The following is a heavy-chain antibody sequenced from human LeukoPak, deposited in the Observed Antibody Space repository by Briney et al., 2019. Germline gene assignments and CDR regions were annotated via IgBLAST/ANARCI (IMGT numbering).Heavy chain of an antibody. Sequence: ESGGGLVKPGGSLRLSCAASGFTFSSSSMNWVRQAPGKGLEWVSSISSSSSYIYYADSVKGRFTISRDNAKNSLYLQMNSLRAEDTAVYYCARDGGQTTVTYYYDYGMDVWGQGTTVTVSS. D-gene: IGHD4-17*01. CDR1: GFTFSSSS. CDR2: ISSSSSYI. CDR3: ARDGGQTTVTYYYDYGMDV. J-gene: IGHJ6*02. V-gene: IGHV3-21*01.